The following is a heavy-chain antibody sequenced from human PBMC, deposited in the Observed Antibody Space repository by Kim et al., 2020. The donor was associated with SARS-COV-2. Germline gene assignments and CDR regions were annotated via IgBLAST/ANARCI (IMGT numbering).Heavy chain of an antibody. D-gene: IGHD3-22*01. CDR3: ASGGGYYDSSGYYYGGRDY. J-gene: IGHJ4*02. V-gene: IGHV3-74*01. Sequence: GRFTISKDNDKNTLYLQMNSLRAEDTAVYYCASGGGYYDSSGYYYGGRDYWGQGTLVTVSS.